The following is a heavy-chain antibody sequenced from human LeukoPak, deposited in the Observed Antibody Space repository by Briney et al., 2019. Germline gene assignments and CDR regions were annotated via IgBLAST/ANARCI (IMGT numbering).Heavy chain of an antibody. J-gene: IGHJ2*01. CDR3: ARGSTDVYWYLDV. CDR1: GSSVSTFY. CDR2: VHDTGRT. V-gene: IGHV4-59*02. Sequence: PSEPLSLTCIVSGSSVSTFYWSWLRQSPGTGREWIGFVHDTGRTTYNPSLKSRVTISLETSKNQLSLMLTSVTAADTAMYYCARGSTDVYWYLDVWGRGTLVTVSS. D-gene: IGHD1-26*01.